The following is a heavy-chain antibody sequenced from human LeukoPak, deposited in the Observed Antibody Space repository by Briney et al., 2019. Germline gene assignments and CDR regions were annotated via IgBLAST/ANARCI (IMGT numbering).Heavy chain of an antibody. CDR2: IYHSGST. CDR3: ARGLPYYDFWSGYYTRYFDY. CDR1: GGSISSSNW. Sequence: SETLSLTCAVSGGSISSSNWRSWVRQPPGKGLEWIGEIYHSGSTNYNPSLKSRVTISVDKSKNQFSLKLSSVTAADTAVYYCARGLPYYDFWSGYYTRYFDYWGQGTLVTVSS. J-gene: IGHJ4*02. V-gene: IGHV4-4*02. D-gene: IGHD3-3*01.